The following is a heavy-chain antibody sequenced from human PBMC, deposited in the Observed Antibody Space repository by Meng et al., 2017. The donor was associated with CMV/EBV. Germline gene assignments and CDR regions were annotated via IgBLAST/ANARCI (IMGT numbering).Heavy chain of an antibody. CDR2: ISGSGGST. D-gene: IGHD2-2*02. CDR1: GFTFSSYA. V-gene: IGHV3-23*01. J-gene: IGHJ6*02. CDR3: AKRIVPAAILSVYYYYGMDV. Sequence: GESLKISCAASGFTFSSYAMSWVRQAPGKGLEWVSAISGSGGSTCYADSVKGRFTISRDNSKNTLYLQMNSLRAEDTAVYYCAKRIVPAAILSVYYYYGMDVWGQGTTVTVSS.